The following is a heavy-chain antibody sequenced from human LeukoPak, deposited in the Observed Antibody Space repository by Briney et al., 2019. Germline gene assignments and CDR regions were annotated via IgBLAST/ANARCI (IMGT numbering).Heavy chain of an antibody. CDR1: GGTFSSYA. V-gene: IGHV1-69*01. CDR2: IIPIFGTA. D-gene: IGHD5-18*01. CDR3: ARDRTAMVTGQSKREKFDY. Sequence: SVTVSCKASGGTFSSYAISWVRQAPGQGLEWMGGIIPIFGTANYAQKFQGRVTITADESTSTAYMELSSLRSEDTAVYYCARDRTAMVTGQSKREKFDYWGQGTLVTVSS. J-gene: IGHJ4*02.